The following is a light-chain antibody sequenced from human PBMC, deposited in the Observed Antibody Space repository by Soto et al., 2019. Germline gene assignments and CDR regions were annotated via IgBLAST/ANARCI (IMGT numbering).Light chain of an antibody. CDR1: HSISRW. V-gene: IGKV1-5*03. CDR3: QQYNTSPWT. J-gene: IGKJ1*01. Sequence: DIQMTQSPSTRSASVGDRVTLTCRASHSISRWLAWYQQRPGKAPNILIRKASDLQSGVPSRFSGSGSGTEFTLTITSLQPDDFATYYCQQYNTSPWTFGQGTRVDIK. CDR2: KAS.